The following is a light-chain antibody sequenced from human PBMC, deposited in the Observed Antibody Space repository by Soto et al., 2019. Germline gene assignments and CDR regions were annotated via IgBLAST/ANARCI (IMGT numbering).Light chain of an antibody. CDR2: EDD. CDR3: QSYDADILI. Sequence: NFMLSQPHSVSESPGKTVTISCTRSSGNIVSNYVQWYQQRPGRSPTTVIYEDDDRPSGVPDRFSGSIDTSFNSASLTIYGLKTEDEADYYCQSYDADILIFGGGTKLTVL. V-gene: IGLV6-57*01. CDR1: SGNIVSNY. J-gene: IGLJ2*01.